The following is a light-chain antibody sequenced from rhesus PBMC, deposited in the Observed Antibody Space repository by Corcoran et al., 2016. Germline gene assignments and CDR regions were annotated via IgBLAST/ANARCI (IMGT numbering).Light chain of an antibody. CDR3: LQYSSSPWT. CDR2: KAS. CDR1: QGIRSW. J-gene: IGKJ1*01. V-gene: IGKV1-22*01. Sequence: DIQMTQSPSSLSASVGDKVTITCRASQGIRSWLAWYQQKPGKAPKLLIYKASSLQSGVPSRFSGKGSGTDFTLTIRSLQPEDFATYYCLQYSSSPWTFGQGTKVEIK.